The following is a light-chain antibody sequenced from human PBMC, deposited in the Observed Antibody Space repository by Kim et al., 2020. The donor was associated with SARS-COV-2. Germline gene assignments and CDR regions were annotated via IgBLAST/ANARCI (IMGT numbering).Light chain of an antibody. CDR2: LGS. Sequence: DIVMTQSPLSLPVTPGEPASISCRSSQSLLASNGYNYLDWYLQKPGQSPQLLIYLGSNRASGVPDRFSGSGSGTDFTLKISRVEAEDVGIYYCMQALQTPLTFGGGTKLEIK. V-gene: IGKV2-28*01. J-gene: IGKJ4*01. CDR1: QSLLASNGYNY. CDR3: MQALQTPLT.